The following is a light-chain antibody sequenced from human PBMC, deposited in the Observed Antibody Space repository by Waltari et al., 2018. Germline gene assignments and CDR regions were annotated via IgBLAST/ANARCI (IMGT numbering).Light chain of an antibody. CDR3: SSYAGSNKLV. CDR1: SSDVGGYNY. CDR2: DVN. Sequence: QSALTQPPSASGSPGQSVTISCTGTSSDVGGYNYVSWYQQHPGKAPKLMFYDVNKRPSGVPDRFSGSKSGNTAALTVSGLQAEDEADYYCSSYAGSNKLVFGGGTKLTVL. J-gene: IGLJ3*02. V-gene: IGLV2-8*01.